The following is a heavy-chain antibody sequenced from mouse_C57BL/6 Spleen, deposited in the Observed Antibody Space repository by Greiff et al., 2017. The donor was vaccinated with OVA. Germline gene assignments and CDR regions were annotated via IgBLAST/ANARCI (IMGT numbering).Heavy chain of an antibody. CDR3: ARPYGYDGTWFAY. Sequence: VQLQQSGAELVMPGASVKLSCKASGYTFTSYWMHWVKQRPGQGLEWIGEIDPSDSYTNYNQKFKGKSTLTVDKSSSTAYMQLSSLTSEDSAVYYCARPYGYDGTWFAYWGQGTLVTVSA. D-gene: IGHD2-2*01. CDR2: IDPSDSYT. V-gene: IGHV1-69*01. J-gene: IGHJ3*01. CDR1: GYTFTSYW.